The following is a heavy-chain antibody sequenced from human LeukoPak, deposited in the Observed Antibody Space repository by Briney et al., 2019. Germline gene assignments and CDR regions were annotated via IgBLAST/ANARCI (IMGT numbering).Heavy chain of an antibody. CDR3: ARGGHVDTAMVSGY. CDR1: GGSFSGYY. Sequence: PSETLSLTCAVYGGSFSGYYWSWIRQPPGKGLEWIGEINHSGSTNYNPSLKSRGTISVDTSKNQFSLKLSSVTAADTAVYYCARGGHVDTAMVSGYWGQGTLVTVSS. CDR2: INHSGST. D-gene: IGHD5-18*01. J-gene: IGHJ4*02. V-gene: IGHV4-34*01.